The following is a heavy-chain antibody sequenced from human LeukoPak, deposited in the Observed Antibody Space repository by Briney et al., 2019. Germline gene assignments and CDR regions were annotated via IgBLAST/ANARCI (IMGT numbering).Heavy chain of an antibody. CDR3: AKLDYYDSH. CDR2: ITGSGAST. CDR1: GFTFSSYA. Sequence: GGSLRLSCAASGFTFSSYAMSWVRQAPGKGLEWVSSITGSGASTYYADSAKGRFTISRDNSKNTLYLQMNSLRAEDTAVYYCAKLDYYDSHWGQGTLVTVSS. J-gene: IGHJ4*02. D-gene: IGHD3-22*01. V-gene: IGHV3-23*01.